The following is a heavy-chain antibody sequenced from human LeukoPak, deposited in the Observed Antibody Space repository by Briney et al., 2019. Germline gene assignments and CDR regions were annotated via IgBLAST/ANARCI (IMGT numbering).Heavy chain of an antibody. D-gene: IGHD2-2*01. Sequence: KPSETLSLTCTVSGGSISSYYWSWIRQPPGKGLEWIGYIYYSGSTNYNPSLKSRVTISVDTSKNQFSLKLSSVTAADTAVYFCASRVQLIDCWGQGTLVTVSS. J-gene: IGHJ4*02. V-gene: IGHV4-59*01. CDR3: ASRVQLIDC. CDR1: GGSISSYY. CDR2: IYYSGST.